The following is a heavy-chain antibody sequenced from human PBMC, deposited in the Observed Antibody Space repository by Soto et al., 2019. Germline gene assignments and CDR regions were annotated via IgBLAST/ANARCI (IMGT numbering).Heavy chain of an antibody. CDR3: ARRVYSSSGRGWFDP. J-gene: IGHJ5*02. Sequence: QVQLQESGPGLVKPSGTLSLTCAVSSGSISSSNWWSWVRQPPGKGLEWIGEIYHSGSTNYNPSLKSRVTISVDTSKNQFSLKLSSVTAADTAVYYCARRVYSSSGRGWFDPWGQGTLVTVSS. V-gene: IGHV4-4*02. CDR1: SGSISSSNW. CDR2: IYHSGST. D-gene: IGHD6-6*01.